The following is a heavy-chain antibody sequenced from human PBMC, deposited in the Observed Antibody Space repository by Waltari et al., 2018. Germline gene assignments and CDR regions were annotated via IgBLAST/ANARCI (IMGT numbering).Heavy chain of an antibody. D-gene: IGHD4-17*01. V-gene: IGHV3-7*01. CDR3: AHDYGDSGRTY. CDR1: GFTFSRSW. Sequence: EVQLVESGGGLVQPGGSPRLSCAASGFTFSRSWMSGVRQAPGKGLEWVANINEDASVKYYVDSVKGRFTISRDNAKNSLYLQMNSLRVEDTAVYFCAHDYGDSGRTYWGQGTLVTVSS. CDR2: INEDASVK. J-gene: IGHJ4*02.